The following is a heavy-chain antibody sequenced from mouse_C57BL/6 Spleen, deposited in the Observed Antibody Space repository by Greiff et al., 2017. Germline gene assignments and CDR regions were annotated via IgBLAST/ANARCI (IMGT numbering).Heavy chain of an antibody. CDR1: GYTFTSYG. Sequence: LVESGAELARPGASVKLSCKASGYTFTSYGISWVKQRTGQGLEWIGEIYPRSGNTYYNEKFKGKATLTADKSSSPAYMELRSLTSEDSAVYFCARHSKELYYAMDYWGQGTSVTVSS. J-gene: IGHJ4*01. D-gene: IGHD2-5*01. CDR2: IYPRSGNT. V-gene: IGHV1-81*01. CDR3: ARHSKELYYAMDY.